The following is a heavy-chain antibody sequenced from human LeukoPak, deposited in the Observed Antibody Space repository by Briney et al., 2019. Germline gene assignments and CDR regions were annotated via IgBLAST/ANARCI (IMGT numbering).Heavy chain of an antibody. CDR1: GGSISSSSYY. D-gene: IGHD3-10*01. CDR2: IYYSGST. CDR3: ARQGSWFDP. Sequence: SETLSLTCTVSGGSISSSSYYWGWIRQPPGKGLEWIGSIYYSGSTYYNPSLKSRVTISVDTSKNQFSLKLSSVTAADTAVYYCARQGSWFDPWGQGTLVTVSS. V-gene: IGHV4-39*01. J-gene: IGHJ5*02.